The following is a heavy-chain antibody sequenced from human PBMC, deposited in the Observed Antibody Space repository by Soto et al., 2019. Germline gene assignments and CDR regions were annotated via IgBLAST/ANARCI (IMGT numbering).Heavy chain of an antibody. J-gene: IGHJ4*02. D-gene: IGHD2-21*01. CDR3: TRGNSDC. Sequence: EVQLVESGGGLVKPGGSLRLSCAASGFTFNIYPMNWVRQAPGKGVEWVSSISSTSNYIYYADSVEGRFTISRDNAKNSLYLQMNSLGAEDTAIYYCTRGNSDCWGQGTLVTVSS. CDR2: ISSTSNYI. CDR1: GFTFNIYP. V-gene: IGHV3-21*02.